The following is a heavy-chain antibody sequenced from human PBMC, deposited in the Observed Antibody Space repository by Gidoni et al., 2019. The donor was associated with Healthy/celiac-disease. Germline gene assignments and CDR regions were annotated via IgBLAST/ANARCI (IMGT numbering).Heavy chain of an antibody. Sequence: QLQLQESGPGLVTPSETLSLTCPVSGGSIRSSSYYWGWIRQPPGKGLEWIGSIYYSGSTYYNPSLKSRVTISVDTSKNQFSLKLSSVTAADTAVYYCARRRGDGYNFVYWGQGTLVTVSS. J-gene: IGHJ4*02. CDR3: ARRRGDGYNFVY. V-gene: IGHV4-39*01. CDR2: IYYSGST. CDR1: GGSIRSSSYY. D-gene: IGHD3-10*01.